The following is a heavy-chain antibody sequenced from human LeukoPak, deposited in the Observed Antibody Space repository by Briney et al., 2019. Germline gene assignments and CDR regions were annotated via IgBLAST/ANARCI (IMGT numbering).Heavy chain of an antibody. CDR1: GFTFSSYW. CDR2: INSDGSST. CDR3: ARVPPWAPADY. Sequence: PGGSLRLSCAASGFTFSSYWMHWVRQAPGKGLVWVSRINSDGSSTSYADSVKGRFTISRDNAKNTLYLQMNSLRAEDTAVYYCARVPPWAPADYWGQGTLVTVSS. J-gene: IGHJ4*02. V-gene: IGHV3-74*01.